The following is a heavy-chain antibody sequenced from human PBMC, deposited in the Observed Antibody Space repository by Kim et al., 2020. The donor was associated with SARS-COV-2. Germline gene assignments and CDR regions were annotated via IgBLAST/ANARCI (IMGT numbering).Heavy chain of an antibody. D-gene: IGHD3-10*01. CDR2: ISAYNGHT. V-gene: IGHV1-18*01. CDR3: TRDPGIVGGY. CDR1: GFTFTNYG. J-gene: IGHJ4*02. Sequence: ASVKVSCKASGFTFTNYGISWVRQAPGQGLEYIGWISAYNGHTNYAQKFQDRRTMTTDASTTTAYMELRSLRSDDTAVYYCTRDPGIVGGYWGQGTLVTVSS.